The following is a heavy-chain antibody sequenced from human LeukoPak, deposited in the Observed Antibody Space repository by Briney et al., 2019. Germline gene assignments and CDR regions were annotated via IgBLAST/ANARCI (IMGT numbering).Heavy chain of an antibody. J-gene: IGHJ4*02. Sequence: PSETLSLTCTVSGGSISSSSYYWGWIRQPPGKGLEWIGSIYYSGSTYYNPSLKSRVTISVDTSKNQFSLKLSSVTAADTAVYYCARRRYSSSLYDSDYWGQGTLVTVSS. V-gene: IGHV4-39*01. D-gene: IGHD6-13*01. CDR3: ARRRYSSSLYDSDY. CDR2: IYYSGST. CDR1: GGSISSSSYY.